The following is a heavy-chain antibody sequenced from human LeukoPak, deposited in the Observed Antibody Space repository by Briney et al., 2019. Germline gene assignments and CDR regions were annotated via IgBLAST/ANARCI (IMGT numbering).Heavy chain of an antibody. J-gene: IGHJ4*02. CDR1: GFTFSDYY. Sequence: GGSLRPSCAASGFTFSDYYMSWIRQAPGKGLEWVSYISGNGNIIYYADSVKGRSTISRDNAKNTLFLQMNSLRAEDTALYYCARLPNYYFDYWDQGTLVTVSS. CDR3: ARLPNYYFDY. CDR2: ISGNGNII. D-gene: IGHD5-24*01. V-gene: IGHV3-11*01.